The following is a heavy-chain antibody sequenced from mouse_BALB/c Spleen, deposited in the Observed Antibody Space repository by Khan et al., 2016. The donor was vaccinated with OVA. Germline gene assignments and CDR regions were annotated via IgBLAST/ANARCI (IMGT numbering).Heavy chain of an antibody. Sequence: QVQLKESGPGLVAPSQSLSITCTISGFSLTDYGIHWVRQPPGKGLEWLMVIWSDGTTTYNSALKSRLSISKDNSKSQVFLKMNSLQTDDTARYFCARQPYYHYYIMDYWGQGTSVTVSS. V-gene: IGHV2-6-1*01. CDR2: IWSDGTT. CDR1: GFSLTDYG. D-gene: IGHD2-10*01. CDR3: ARQPYYHYYIMDY. J-gene: IGHJ4*01.